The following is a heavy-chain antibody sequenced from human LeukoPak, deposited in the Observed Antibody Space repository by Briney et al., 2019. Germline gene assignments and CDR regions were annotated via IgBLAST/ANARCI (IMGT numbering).Heavy chain of an antibody. Sequence: PGGSLRLSCTASGFTFSSTGMHWVRQAPGKGLEWVSYIRCDGNNKYYGGSVKGRLTVSRDNSKNTLYLQMNSLRVEDTAVYYCARTYNPDYWGKGTLVTVSS. CDR3: ARTYNPDY. V-gene: IGHV3-30*02. J-gene: IGHJ4*02. CDR1: GFTFSSTG. D-gene: IGHD1-14*01. CDR2: IRCDGNNK.